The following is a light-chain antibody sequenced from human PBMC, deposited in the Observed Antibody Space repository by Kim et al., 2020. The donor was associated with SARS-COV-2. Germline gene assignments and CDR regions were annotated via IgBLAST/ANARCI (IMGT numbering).Light chain of an antibody. Sequence: PGERALPSCRATQSVGSQLAWFKQKPGQAPRLLIYDTSNRAPGVPARFSGSGSGTDFTLTINSLEAEDFAVYYCQQRANWPRTFGQGTRLEIK. V-gene: IGKV3-11*01. CDR1: QSVGSQ. CDR3: QQRANWPRT. J-gene: IGKJ5*01. CDR2: DTS.